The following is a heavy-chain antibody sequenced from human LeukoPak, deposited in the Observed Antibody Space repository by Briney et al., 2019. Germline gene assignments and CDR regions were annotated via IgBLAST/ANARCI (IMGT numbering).Heavy chain of an antibody. J-gene: IGHJ4*02. CDR1: GGSISSHY. V-gene: IGHV4-59*11. D-gene: IGHD3-22*01. Sequence: SETLSLTCTVSGGSISSHYWSWIRQPPGKGLEWIGYIYYSGSTNYNPSLKSRVTILVDMSKKKFSLKLSSVTAADTALYYCARGDDSSGYHDYWGQGTLVTVSS. CDR3: ARGDDSSGYHDY. CDR2: IYYSGST.